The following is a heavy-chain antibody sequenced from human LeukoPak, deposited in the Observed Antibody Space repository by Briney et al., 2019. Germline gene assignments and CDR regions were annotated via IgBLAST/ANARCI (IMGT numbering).Heavy chain of an antibody. V-gene: IGHV3-74*01. J-gene: IGHJ4*02. CDR2: INSDGSST. CDR3: ARSPGRGSWYYFDY. Sequence: GGSLRLSCAASGFTFSSYWMHWVLQAPGKGLLWVSRINSDGSSTSYADSVKGRFTISRDNAKNTLYLQMNSLRAEDTAVYYCARSPGRGSWYYFDYWGQGTLVTVSS. D-gene: IGHD6-13*01. CDR1: GFTFSSYW.